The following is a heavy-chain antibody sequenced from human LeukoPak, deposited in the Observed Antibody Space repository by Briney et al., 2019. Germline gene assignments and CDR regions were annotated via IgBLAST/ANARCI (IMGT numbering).Heavy chain of an antibody. D-gene: IGHD3-10*01. V-gene: IGHV1-69*06. CDR3: ARVLAYYGSGTGLNYYYMDV. CDR2: ITPIFGTA. CDR1: GGTFSSYA. Sequence: SVKVSCKASGGTFSSYAISWVRQAPGQGLEWMGGITPIFGTANYAQKFQGRVTITADKSTSTAYMELSSLRSEDTAVYYCARVLAYYGSGTGLNYYYMDVWGKGTTVTVSS. J-gene: IGHJ6*03.